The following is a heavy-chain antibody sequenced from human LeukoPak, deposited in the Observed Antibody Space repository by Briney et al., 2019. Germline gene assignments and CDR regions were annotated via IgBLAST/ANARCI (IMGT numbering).Heavy chain of an antibody. Sequence: GGSLKLSCAASGFTFSGSAMHWVRQASGKGLEWVGRIRSKANSYATAYAASVKGRFTISRDDSKNTAYLQMNSLGAEDTAVYYCARDRRDSWNDVPCDFWGQGTLVTVSS. J-gene: IGHJ4*02. CDR2: IRSKANSYAT. CDR1: GFTFSGSA. CDR3: ARDRRDSWNDVPCDF. V-gene: IGHV3-73*01. D-gene: IGHD1-20*01.